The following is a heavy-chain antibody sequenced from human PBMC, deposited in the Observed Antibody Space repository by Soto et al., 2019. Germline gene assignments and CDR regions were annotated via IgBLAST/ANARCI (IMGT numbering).Heavy chain of an antibody. D-gene: IGHD5-18*01. CDR3: ARVRQDTAMVLDN. CDR2: IYYSGST. Sequence: SETLSLTCTVSGGSISSSSYYWGWIRQPPGKGLEWIGSIYYSGSTYYNPSLKSRVTISVDRTTNQFSLKLSSVTAADTAVYYCARVRQDTAMVLDNWGQETLITLS. CDR1: GGSISSSSYY. J-gene: IGHJ4*02. V-gene: IGHV4-39*07.